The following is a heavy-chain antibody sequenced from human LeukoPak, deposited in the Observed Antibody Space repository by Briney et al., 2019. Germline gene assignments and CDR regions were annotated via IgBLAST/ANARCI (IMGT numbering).Heavy chain of an antibody. D-gene: IGHD3-10*01. CDR2: ISWNSGSI. J-gene: IGHJ4*02. CDR1: GFTFDDYA. Sequence: PGGSLRLSCAASGFTFDDYAMHWVRQAPGKGLEWVSGISWNSGSIGYADSVKGRFTISRDNAKNSLYLQMNSLRAEDTALYYCAKDFDYGSGSEHIGFDYWGQGTLVTVSS. CDR3: AKDFDYGSGSEHIGFDY. V-gene: IGHV3-9*01.